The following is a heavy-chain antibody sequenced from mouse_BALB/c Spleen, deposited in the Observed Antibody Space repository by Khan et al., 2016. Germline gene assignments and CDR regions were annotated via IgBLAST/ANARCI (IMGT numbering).Heavy chain of an antibody. CDR3: AREGTVPLMDY. CDR2: IASGSGST. J-gene: IGHJ4*01. D-gene: IGHD1-1*01. V-gene: IGHV1S41*01. Sequence: DLVKPGASVKLSCKASGYTFTSYWINWIKQRPGQGLEWIGRIASGSGSTSYNEIFKGKATLTVDTSSCTAYIQLSSLSSEDSAVYFCAREGTVPLMDYWGQGTSVTVSS. CDR1: GYTFTSYW.